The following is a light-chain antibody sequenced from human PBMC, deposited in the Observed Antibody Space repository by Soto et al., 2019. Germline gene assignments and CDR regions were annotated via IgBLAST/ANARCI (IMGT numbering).Light chain of an antibody. CDR3: ASYTSSDTEV. CDR1: SSDVGGYDY. Sequence: QSALTQPASVSGSPGQSIAISCTGTSSDVGGYDYVSWYQQYPDKAPKVLIYDVSNRPSGVSNRFSGSKSGTTASLTISGLQADDEADYYCASYTSSDTEVFGTGTKLTVL. V-gene: IGLV2-14*01. CDR2: DVS. J-gene: IGLJ1*01.